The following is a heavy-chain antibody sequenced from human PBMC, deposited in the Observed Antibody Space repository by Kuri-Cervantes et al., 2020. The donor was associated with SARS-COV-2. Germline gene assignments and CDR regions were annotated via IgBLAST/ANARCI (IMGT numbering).Heavy chain of an antibody. D-gene: IGHD3-3*01. CDR1: GFTFSDCS. CDR3: ARDLDDFWSGNEFMDV. Sequence: GESLKISCAASGFTFSDCSMHWVRQAPGKGLEWVAVMSYDGSNIYYADSVKGRFTISRDNSKNTLYLQMNSLRAEDTAVYYCARDLDDFWSGNEFMDVWGKGTTVTVSS. CDR2: MSYDGSNI. V-gene: IGHV3-30*04. J-gene: IGHJ6*03.